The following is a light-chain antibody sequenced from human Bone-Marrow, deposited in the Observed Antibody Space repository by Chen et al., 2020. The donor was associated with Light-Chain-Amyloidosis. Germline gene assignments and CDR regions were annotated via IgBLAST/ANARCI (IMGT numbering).Light chain of an antibody. Sequence: SALTQPASVSASPVQSITISCTGTSSDVGGDIHVSWYQQHPDKAPNLMIYEVTNRPSWVPDRVSVSKSDNTASLTISGLQTEDEADYFCSSYTITNTLGFGSGTRVTVL. CDR2: EVT. V-gene: IGLV2-14*01. J-gene: IGLJ1*01. CDR3: SSYTITNTLG. CDR1: SSDVGGDIH.